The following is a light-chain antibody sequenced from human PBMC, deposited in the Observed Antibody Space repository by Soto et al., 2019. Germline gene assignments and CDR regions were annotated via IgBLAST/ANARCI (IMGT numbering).Light chain of an antibody. CDR1: SSDLGSYNR. CDR2: EVS. J-gene: IGLJ1*01. CDR3: CSYTSNSTYV. V-gene: IGLV2-18*02. Sequence: QSALTQPPSVSGSPGQSVTISCTGTSSDLGSYNRVSWYQQPPGTAPKLMIYEVSNRPSGVPDRFSGSKSGTTASLTISGLQAEDEADYYCCSYTSNSTYVFGIGTKLTVL.